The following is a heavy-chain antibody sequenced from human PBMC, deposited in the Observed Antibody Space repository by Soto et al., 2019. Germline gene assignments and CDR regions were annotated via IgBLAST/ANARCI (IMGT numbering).Heavy chain of an antibody. Sequence: ASVKVSCKASGYTFTSYGISWVRQAPGQGLEWMGWISAYNGNTNYAQKLQGRVTMTTDTSTSTAYMELRSLRSDDTAVYYCAREKTQDVEVAGNDAFDIWGQGTMVTVSS. J-gene: IGHJ3*02. CDR1: GYTFTSYG. V-gene: IGHV1-18*01. D-gene: IGHD6-19*01. CDR2: ISAYNGNT. CDR3: AREKTQDVEVAGNDAFDI.